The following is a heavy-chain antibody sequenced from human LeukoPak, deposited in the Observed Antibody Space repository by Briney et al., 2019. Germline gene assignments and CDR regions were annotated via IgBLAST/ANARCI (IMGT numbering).Heavy chain of an antibody. CDR3: ARGRGRGYNSGSYYDY. V-gene: IGHV3-13*01. D-gene: IGHD3-10*01. CDR1: GFTFSNYD. J-gene: IGHJ4*02. Sequence: GGSLRLSCAASGFTFSNYDMHWVRQGTGKCLEWVSAIGTAGDTYYPGSVKGRFTISRENAKNSLYLQMNSLRAGDTAVYYCARGRGRGYNSGSYYDYWGQGTLVTVSS. CDR2: IGTAGDT.